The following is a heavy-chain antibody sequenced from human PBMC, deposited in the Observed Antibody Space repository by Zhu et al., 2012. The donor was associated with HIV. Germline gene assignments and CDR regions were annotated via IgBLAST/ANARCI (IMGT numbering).Heavy chain of an antibody. CDR1: GYSITSTYY. CDR3: ARVHYGDYPHFDY. V-gene: IGHV4-38-2*02. D-gene: IGHD4-17*01. Sequence: QVQLQESGPRLVKPSETLPLTCTVSGYSITSTYYWGWVRRSLEKGLEWIGSIYHSGTTYYNPSLKSRVTISVDTSKNQFSLKLSSVTAADTAVYYCARVHYGDYPHFDYWGQGTLVTVSS. CDR2: IYHSGTT. J-gene: IGHJ4*02.